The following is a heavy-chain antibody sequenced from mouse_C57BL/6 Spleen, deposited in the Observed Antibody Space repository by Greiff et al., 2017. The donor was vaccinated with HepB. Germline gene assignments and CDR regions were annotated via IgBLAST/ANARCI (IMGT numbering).Heavy chain of an antibody. V-gene: IGHV1-26*01. CDR2: INPNNGGT. Sequence: EVQLQQSGPELVKPGASVKISCKASGYTFTDYYMNWVKQSHGKSLEWIGDINPNNGGTSYNQKFKGKATLTVDKSSSTAYMELRSLTSEDSAVYYCARGVATFAYWGQGTLVTVSA. J-gene: IGHJ3*01. CDR3: ARGVATFAY. D-gene: IGHD1-1*02. CDR1: GYTFTDYY.